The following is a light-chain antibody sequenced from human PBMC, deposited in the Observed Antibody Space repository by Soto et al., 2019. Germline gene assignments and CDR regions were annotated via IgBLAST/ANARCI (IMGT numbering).Light chain of an antibody. V-gene: IGKV3-11*01. CDR3: QQRSNRPPT. CDR1: QSVSSY. Sequence: IVLSQSPGTLSLTPGERATLSCRASQSVSSYLAWYQQKPGQAPRLLIYDASNRATGIPGRFSGSGSGTDFTLTISSLEPEDFAVYYCQQRSNRPPTFGQGTRLEIK. CDR2: DAS. J-gene: IGKJ5*01.